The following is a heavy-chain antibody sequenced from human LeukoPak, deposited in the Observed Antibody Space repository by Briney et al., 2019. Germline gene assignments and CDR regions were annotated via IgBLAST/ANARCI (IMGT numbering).Heavy chain of an antibody. CDR1: GFTFSSYW. Sequence: PGGSLRLSCAASGFTFSSYWMTWVRQAPGKGLEWVASIKEEGNEKFYVDSVNGRFTTSRDNAKNSLYLQMNSLRAEDTAVYYCTRFNGYGWFDPWGQGTLVTVSS. J-gene: IGHJ5*02. D-gene: IGHD3-10*01. CDR2: IKEEGNEK. V-gene: IGHV3-7*01. CDR3: TRFNGYGWFDP.